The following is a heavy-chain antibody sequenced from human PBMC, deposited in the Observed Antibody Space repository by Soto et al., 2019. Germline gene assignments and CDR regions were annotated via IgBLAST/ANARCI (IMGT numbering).Heavy chain of an antibody. Sequence: HLMQSGPEVKEPGSSVKVSCQASGRAFKVYTITWVRQAPGQGLEWMGRVITNDGTSTFAHKFQVRVTITAHISASKAYLELNRLTLDDTAVYYCAREGFGDIYDYFDIWGHGTLVIVPS. CDR3: AREGFGDIYDYFDI. J-gene: IGHJ3*02. D-gene: IGHD3-10*01. CDR2: VITNDGTS. V-gene: IGHV1-69*08. CDR1: GRAFKVYT.